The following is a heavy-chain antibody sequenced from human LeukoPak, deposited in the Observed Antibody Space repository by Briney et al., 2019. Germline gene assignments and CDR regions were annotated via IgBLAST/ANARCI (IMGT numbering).Heavy chain of an antibody. D-gene: IGHD2-15*01. V-gene: IGHV3-23*01. J-gene: IGHJ6*02. Sequence: PGGSLRLSCAASGLTFNNYAMSWVRRAPGKGLAWVSTISGGGGGIYYADSVKGRFTISRDNSKETLYLQMNSLRAEDTAVYYCARDPCSGGSCYPPYYYYGMDVWGQGTTVTVSS. CDR1: GLTFNNYA. CDR3: ARDPCSGGSCYPPYYYYGMDV. CDR2: ISGGGGGI.